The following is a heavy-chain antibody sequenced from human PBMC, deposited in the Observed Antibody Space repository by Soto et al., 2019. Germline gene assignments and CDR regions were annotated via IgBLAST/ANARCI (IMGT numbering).Heavy chain of an antibody. CDR3: AKDGSGYYFDY. J-gene: IGHJ4*02. Sequence: EVQLLESGGGFIQPGGSLRLSCAASGFSFSSYAMSWVRQAPGEGLEWVSTITISAGSTYYAESVKGRFTISRDNSKNTLYLQMNSLRAEDTAVYYCAKDGSGYYFDYWGQGTLVTVSS. V-gene: IGHV3-23*01. CDR2: ITISAGST. CDR1: GFSFSSYA. D-gene: IGHD3-10*01.